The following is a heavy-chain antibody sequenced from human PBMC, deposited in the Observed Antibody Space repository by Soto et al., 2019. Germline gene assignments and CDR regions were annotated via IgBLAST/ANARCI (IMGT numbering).Heavy chain of an antibody. J-gene: IGHJ4*02. CDR3: ALRSMAVVPEY. CDR2: LYYGRSA. V-gene: IGHV4-59*01. Sequence: QVQLQESGPGLVKPSETLSLTCAVSGDSISSYYCMWIRQPPGKGLESIGYLYYGRSANYNPSLHSPVTLSVHTSTNQCSLTLSSMTAADTAVYSCALRSMAVVPEYWGQGTLVTVSS. CDR1: GDSISSYY. D-gene: IGHD3-22*01.